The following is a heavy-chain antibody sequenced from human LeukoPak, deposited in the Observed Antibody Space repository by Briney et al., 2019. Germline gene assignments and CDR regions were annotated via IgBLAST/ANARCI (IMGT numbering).Heavy chain of an antibody. CDR3: ARNPSILWFLEY. CDR1: GGSISSADYY. Sequence: PSETLSLTCTVSGGSISSADYYWGWIRQPPGTGLEWIGSVSYTGSTDYNPSLKSRATISVDTSKNQFSLKLSSVTAADTAVYYCARNPSILWFLEYWGQGTLVTVSS. J-gene: IGHJ4*02. CDR2: VSYTGST. V-gene: IGHV4-39*01. D-gene: IGHD2-21*01.